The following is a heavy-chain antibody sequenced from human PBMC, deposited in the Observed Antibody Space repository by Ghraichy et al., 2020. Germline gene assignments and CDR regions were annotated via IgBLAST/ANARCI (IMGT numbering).Heavy chain of an antibody. V-gene: IGHV3-30*18. CDR1: GFTFSSYA. Sequence: GESLNISCAASGFTFSSYAMHWVRQAPGKGLEWVAVISYDGSNKYYADSVKGRFTISRDNSKNTLYLQMNSLRAEDTAVYYCAKDAPLNWGQGTLVTVSS. CDR2: ISYDGSNK. J-gene: IGHJ4*02. CDR3: AKDAPLN.